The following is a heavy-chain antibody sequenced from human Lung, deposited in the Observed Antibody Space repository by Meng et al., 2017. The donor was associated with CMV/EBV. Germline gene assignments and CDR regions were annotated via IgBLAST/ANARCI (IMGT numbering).Heavy chain of an antibody. D-gene: IGHD6-6*01. CDR1: GFTFSSYS. Sequence: GESLKISCAASGFTFSSYSMNWVRQAPGKGLEWVSSISSSSSYIYYADSVKGRFTISRDNAKNSPYLQMNSLRAEDTAVYYCARDSSSSYYYYGMDVWGQGXTVTVSS. J-gene: IGHJ6*02. V-gene: IGHV3-21*01. CDR2: ISSSSSYI. CDR3: ARDSSSSYYYYGMDV.